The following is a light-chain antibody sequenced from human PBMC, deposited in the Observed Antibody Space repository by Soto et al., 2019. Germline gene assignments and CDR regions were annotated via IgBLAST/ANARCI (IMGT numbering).Light chain of an antibody. CDR2: KAS. V-gene: IGKV1-5*03. Sequence: DIQMTQSPSTLSASVGDRVTVTCRASQNIGSWVAWYQQKPGKAPNLLIYKASTLENGVPSRFSGTGSGTEFTLTISSLQPDDFATDCCQQYSTYSARTFGQGTKVEVK. CDR3: QQYSTYSART. CDR1: QNIGSW. J-gene: IGKJ1*01.